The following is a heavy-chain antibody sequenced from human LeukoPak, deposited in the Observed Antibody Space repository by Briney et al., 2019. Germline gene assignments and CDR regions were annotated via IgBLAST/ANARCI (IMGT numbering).Heavy chain of an antibody. D-gene: IGHD4-17*01. CDR1: GFTFSSYA. Sequence: PGGSLRLSCSASGFTFSSYAMHWVRQAPGKGLQYVSALTNSGDYTHYADSVKGRFTISRDNSKNTLYLQMSSLTEEDTAVYYCVKRGRTGHYAYDFWGQGTLVTVSS. CDR3: VKRGRTGHYAYDF. CDR2: LTNSGDYT. J-gene: IGHJ4*02. V-gene: IGHV3-64D*08.